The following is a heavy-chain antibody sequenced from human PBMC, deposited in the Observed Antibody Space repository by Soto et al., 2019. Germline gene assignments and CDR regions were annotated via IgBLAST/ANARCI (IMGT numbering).Heavy chain of an antibody. CDR2: IWYDGSNK. CDR3: ARNIVLVPADYYYYGMDV. CDR1: GFTFSSYG. Sequence: QVQLVESGGGVVQPGRSLRLSCAASGFTFSSYGMHWVRQAPGKGLEWVAVIWYDGSNKYYADSVKGRFTISRDNSKNTLYLQMNSLRAEDTAVYYCARNIVLVPADYYYYGMDVWGQGTTVTVSS. D-gene: IGHD2-2*01. J-gene: IGHJ6*02. V-gene: IGHV3-33*01.